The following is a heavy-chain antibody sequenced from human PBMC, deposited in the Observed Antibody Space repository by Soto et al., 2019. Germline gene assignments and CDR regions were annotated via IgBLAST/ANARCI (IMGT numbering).Heavy chain of an antibody. J-gene: IGHJ5*02. V-gene: IGHV1-18*04. CDR3: AQAGYCSSTSCYTGAYNWFDP. CDR2: ISAYNGNT. CDR1: GYTFTSYG. D-gene: IGHD2-2*02. Sequence: ASLKVSCKASGYTFTSYGISWVRQAPGQGLEWMGWISAYNGNTNYAQKLQGRVTMTTDTSTSTAYMELRSLRSDDTAVYYCAQAGYCSSTSCYTGAYNWFDPWGQGTLVTVSS.